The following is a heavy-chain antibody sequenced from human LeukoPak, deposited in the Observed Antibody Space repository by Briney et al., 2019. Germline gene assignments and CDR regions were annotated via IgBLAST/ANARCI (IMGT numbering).Heavy chain of an antibody. V-gene: IGHV1-69*06. CDR2: IIPIFGTA. CDR3: ARSVGGKGWFDP. Sequence: GASVKVSCKASGGTFSSYAISWVRQAPGQGLEWMGGIIPIFGTANYAQKFQGRVTITADKSTSTAYMELSSLRSEDTAVYYCARSVGGKGWFDPWGQGTLVTVSS. D-gene: IGHD3-16*01. CDR1: GGTFSSYA. J-gene: IGHJ5*02.